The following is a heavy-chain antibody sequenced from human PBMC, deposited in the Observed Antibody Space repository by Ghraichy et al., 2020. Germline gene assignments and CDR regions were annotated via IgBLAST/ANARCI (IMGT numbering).Heavy chain of an antibody. Sequence: GESLNISCKGSGYSFTSYWIGWVRQMPGKGLEWMGIIYPGDSDTRYSPSFQGQVTISADKSISTAYLQWSSLKASDTAMYYCARVLNTIFGVVIIHPTQTPNWFDPWGQGTLVTVSS. J-gene: IGHJ5*02. CDR1: GYSFTSYW. D-gene: IGHD3-3*01. V-gene: IGHV5-51*01. CDR3: ARVLNTIFGVVIIHPTQTPNWFDP. CDR2: IYPGDSDT.